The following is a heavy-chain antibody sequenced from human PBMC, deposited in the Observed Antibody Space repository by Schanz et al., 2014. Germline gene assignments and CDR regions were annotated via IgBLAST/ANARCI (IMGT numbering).Heavy chain of an antibody. CDR3: RLWFGGWYYGMDV. CDR2: ISGSGGST. V-gene: IGHV3-23*04. J-gene: IGHJ6*02. Sequence: EVQLVESGGGLVQPGGSLRFSCAASGFTFSSYAMSWVRQAPGKGLEWVSAISGSGGSTYYADSVKGRFTISRDNSRTTLYLQMNSLRAEDTAVYYCRLWFGGWYYGMDVWAKGPRSPSP. D-gene: IGHD3-10*01. CDR1: GFTFSSYA.